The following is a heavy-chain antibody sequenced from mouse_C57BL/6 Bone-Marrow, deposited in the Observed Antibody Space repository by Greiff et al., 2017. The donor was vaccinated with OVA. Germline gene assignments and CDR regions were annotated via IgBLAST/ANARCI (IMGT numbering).Heavy chain of an antibody. CDR3: ARHGYYVAWFAY. CDR1: GFTFSDYG. Sequence: EVKLVESGGGLVKPGGSLKLSCAASGFTFSDYGMHWVRQAPEQGLEWVAYISSGSSTIYYADTVKGRFTFSRDNSTSTLFMQMTSLRSEDTAMYDCARHGYYVAWFAYWGQGTLVTVSA. J-gene: IGHJ3*01. V-gene: IGHV5-17*01. D-gene: IGHD2-3*01. CDR2: ISSGSSTI.